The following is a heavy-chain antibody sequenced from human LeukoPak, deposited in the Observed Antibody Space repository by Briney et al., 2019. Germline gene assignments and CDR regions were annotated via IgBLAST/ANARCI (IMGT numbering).Heavy chain of an antibody. CDR1: GGSISSYY. CDR3: ARGYYDFWSGSRALNAFDI. J-gene: IGHJ3*02. Sequence: PSETLSLTCTVSGGSISSYYWSWIRQPPGKGLEWIGYIYYSGSTNYNPSLKSRVTISVDTSKNQFSLKLSSVTAADTAVYYCARGYYDFWSGSRALNAFDIWGQGTMVTVSS. CDR2: IYYSGST. V-gene: IGHV4-59*01. D-gene: IGHD3-3*01.